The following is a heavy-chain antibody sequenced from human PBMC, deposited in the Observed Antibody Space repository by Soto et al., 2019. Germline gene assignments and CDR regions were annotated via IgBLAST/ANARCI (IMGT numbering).Heavy chain of an antibody. CDR1: GGSISSGGYY. D-gene: IGHD2-15*01. Sequence: QVQLQESGPGLVKPSETLSLTCTVSGGSISSGGYYWSWIRQHPGKGLEWIGYIYYSGSTYSNPSLTRRVTISVDTSKNEFSMRLTSVTAADTAVYYCANSVASGKSFFDSWGQGTLVTVSS. CDR2: IYYSGST. CDR3: ANSVASGKSFFDS. J-gene: IGHJ4*02. V-gene: IGHV4-31*03.